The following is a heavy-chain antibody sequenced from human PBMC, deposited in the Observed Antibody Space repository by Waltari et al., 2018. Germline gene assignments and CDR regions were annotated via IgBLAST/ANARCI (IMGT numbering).Heavy chain of an antibody. CDR2: ISGSGGST. Sequence: EVQLLESGGGLVQPGGSLRLSCAASGFTFSSYAMRWFRQAPGKGLEWVSAISGSGGSTYYAYSVKGRFTISRDNSKNTLYLQMNSLRAEDTAVYYCAKEGWSGYYSGGMDVWGQGTTVTVSS. D-gene: IGHD3-3*01. V-gene: IGHV3-23*01. CDR3: AKEGWSGYYSGGMDV. J-gene: IGHJ6*02. CDR1: GFTFSSYA.